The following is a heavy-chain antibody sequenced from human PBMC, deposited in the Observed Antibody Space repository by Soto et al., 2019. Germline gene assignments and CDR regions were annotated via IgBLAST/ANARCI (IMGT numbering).Heavy chain of an antibody. J-gene: IGHJ4*02. CDR1: GFTFSSYA. CDR3: ARPPSRYLKY. D-gene: IGHD1-1*01. V-gene: IGHV3-23*01. Sequence: PGGSLRLSCAASGFTFSSYAISWVRQAPGKGGEXLPXXSXGXXXTXXAAPVKARFTISRDDSKNTLYLKMNSLRADDPATFSCARPPSRYLKYWGQGTRVTASS. CDR2: XSXGXXXT.